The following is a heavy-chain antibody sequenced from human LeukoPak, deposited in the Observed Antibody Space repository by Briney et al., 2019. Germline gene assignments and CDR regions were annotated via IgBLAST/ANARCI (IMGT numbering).Heavy chain of an antibody. Sequence: SETLSLTCTVSRGSISNFYWSWIRQPPGKGLEWIGYMFYSDTPNYNTSLNSRVTISVDTSKNQFSLRLSSVTAADTDVYYCARGALDYYLDYWGHGTLVTVSS. CDR2: MFYSDTP. CDR1: RGSISNFY. V-gene: IGHV4-59*08. J-gene: IGHJ4*01. D-gene: IGHD3-9*01. CDR3: ARGALDYYLDY.